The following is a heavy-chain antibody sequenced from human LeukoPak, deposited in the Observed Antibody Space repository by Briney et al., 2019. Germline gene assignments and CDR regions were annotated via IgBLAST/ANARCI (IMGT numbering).Heavy chain of an antibody. Sequence: GGSLRPSCAASGFTFSSYAMSWVRQAPGKGLEWVSAITATSSSTYDADSVKGRFTISRDNSKNTLYLQMNSLRAEDTAVYYCARGGSYLSAFDIWGQGTMVTVSS. CDR3: ARGGSYLSAFDI. CDR2: ITATSSST. CDR1: GFTFSSYA. D-gene: IGHD1-26*01. V-gene: IGHV3-23*01. J-gene: IGHJ3*02.